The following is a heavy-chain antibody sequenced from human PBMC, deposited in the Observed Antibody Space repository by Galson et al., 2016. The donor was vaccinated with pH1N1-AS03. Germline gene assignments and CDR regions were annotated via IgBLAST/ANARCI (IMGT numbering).Heavy chain of an antibody. CDR3: ARQDLFSGKYYFDS. J-gene: IGHJ4*01. CDR1: GFMSLTSW. Sequence: SLRLSCAASGFMSLTSWISWVRQAPGKGLEWVADIKEDGSVKNYVDSVRGRFTISRDNAKNPDFFLQKNNVRVEGTVIYYSARQDLFSGKYYFDSWGQGTPVTV. D-gene: IGHD1-26*01. V-gene: IGHV3-7*01. CDR2: IKEDGSVK.